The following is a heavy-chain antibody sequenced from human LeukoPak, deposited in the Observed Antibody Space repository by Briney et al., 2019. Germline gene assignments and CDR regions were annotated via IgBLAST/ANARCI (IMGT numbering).Heavy chain of an antibody. Sequence: GGSLRLSCAASGFTFSSYAMSWVRQAPGKGLEWGSAISGSGGSTYYADSVKGRFTISRDNSKNTLYLQMNSLRAEDTAVYYCASRDIVVVPAARYGMDVGGQGPTVTVPS. CDR3: ASRDIVVVPAARYGMDV. D-gene: IGHD2-2*01. CDR1: GFTFSSYA. V-gene: IGHV3-23*01. J-gene: IGHJ6*02. CDR2: ISGSGGST.